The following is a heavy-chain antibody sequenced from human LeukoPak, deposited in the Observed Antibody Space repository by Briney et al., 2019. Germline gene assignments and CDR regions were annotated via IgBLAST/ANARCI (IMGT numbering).Heavy chain of an antibody. D-gene: IGHD3-10*01. CDR1: GFTFSNYA. J-gene: IGHJ5*02. CDR2: ISGSGDST. Sequence: SGRSLRLSCAASGFTFSNYAMSWVRQAPGKGLEWVSAISGSGDSTYYADSVKGRFAISRDNSKNTLYLQMNSLRAEDTAVYYCAKKITVRGGNWFDPWGQGTLVTVSS. CDR3: AKKITVRGGNWFDP. V-gene: IGHV3-23*01.